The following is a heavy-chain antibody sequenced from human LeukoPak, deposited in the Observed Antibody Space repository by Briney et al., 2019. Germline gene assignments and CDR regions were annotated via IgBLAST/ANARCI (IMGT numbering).Heavy chain of an antibody. J-gene: IGHJ3*02. D-gene: IGHD3-22*01. CDR1: GFTFSSYS. CDR3: ARDGAYYYDSSGYSGGGAFDI. V-gene: IGHV3-48*02. Sequence: PGGSLRLSCVVSGFTFSSYSMNWVRQAPGKGAEWGSDISSSSSTIYHADSVKGRSTISRDNAKNSLYLPMNSLRDEDTAVYYCARDGAYYYDSSGYSGGGAFDIWGQGTMVTVSS. CDR2: ISSSSSTI.